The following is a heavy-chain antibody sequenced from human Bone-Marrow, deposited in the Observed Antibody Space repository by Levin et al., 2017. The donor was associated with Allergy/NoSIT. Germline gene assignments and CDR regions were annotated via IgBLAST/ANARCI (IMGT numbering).Heavy chain of an antibody. J-gene: IGHJ4*02. CDR3: ARGNPKGYFDF. CDR1: GASIVHPS. V-gene: IGHV4-4*07. CDR2: IYVSATT. Sequence: SQTLSLTCTVSGASIVHPSWSWIRQTADKRLEWIGRIYVSATTNYNPSLRSRVTMSIDRSNNHFSLRLTSLTAADTAIYYCARGNPKGYFDFWGQGSPVAVSS.